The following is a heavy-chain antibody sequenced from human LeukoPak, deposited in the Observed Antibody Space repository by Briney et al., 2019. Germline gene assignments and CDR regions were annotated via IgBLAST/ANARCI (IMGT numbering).Heavy chain of an antibody. CDR3: ARGVYHYGGKGHRFDP. Sequence: SETLSLTCAGYGGSFIGYYWSWIRQPPGKGLEWIAEINHSGSTNYNPSLKSRVTISVDTSKNQFSLKLSSVTAADTAVYYCARGVYHYGGKGHRFDPWGQGTLVTVSS. J-gene: IGHJ5*02. CDR1: GGSFIGYY. CDR2: INHSGST. V-gene: IGHV4-34*01. D-gene: IGHD4-23*01.